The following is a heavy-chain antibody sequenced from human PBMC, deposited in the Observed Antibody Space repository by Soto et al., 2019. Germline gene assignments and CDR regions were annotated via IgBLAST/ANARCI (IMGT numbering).Heavy chain of an antibody. Sequence: LILSCPASGFTVNSYAISWGRQAPGKGLEWVSAISGSGGSTYYADSVKGRFTISRDNSKNTLYLQMNSLRAEDTAVYYCATLDTEFDYWGQGTLVTVYS. J-gene: IGHJ4*02. D-gene: IGHD1-1*01. V-gene: IGHV3-23*01. CDR2: ISGSGGST. CDR1: GFTVNSYA. CDR3: ATLDTEFDY.